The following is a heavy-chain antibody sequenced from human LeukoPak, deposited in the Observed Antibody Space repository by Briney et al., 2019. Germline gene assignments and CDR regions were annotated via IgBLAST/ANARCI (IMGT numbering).Heavy chain of an antibody. V-gene: IGHV4-39*01. Sequence: PSETLSLTCTVSGGSISSSSYYWGWIRQPPGTGLEWIGSIYYSGSTYYNPSLKSRVTISVDTSKNQFSLKLSSVTAADTAVYYCARRVAVAGDFDYWGQGTLVTVSS. CDR2: IYYSGST. CDR3: ARRVAVAGDFDY. CDR1: GGSISSSSYY. D-gene: IGHD6-19*01. J-gene: IGHJ4*02.